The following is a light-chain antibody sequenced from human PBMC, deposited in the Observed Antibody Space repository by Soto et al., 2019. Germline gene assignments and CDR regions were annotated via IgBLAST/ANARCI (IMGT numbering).Light chain of an antibody. CDR1: SSDVGGYDF. J-gene: IGLJ1*01. Sequence: QSALTQPASVSGSPGQSITISCTGTSSDVGGYDFVSWYQHHPGKAPRLMIYDVSHRPSGVSDRFSASKSGNTAPLTISGLLAEDEADYYCSSYTSISTYVFGTGTKLTVL. CDR2: DVS. V-gene: IGLV2-14*03. CDR3: SSYTSISTYV.